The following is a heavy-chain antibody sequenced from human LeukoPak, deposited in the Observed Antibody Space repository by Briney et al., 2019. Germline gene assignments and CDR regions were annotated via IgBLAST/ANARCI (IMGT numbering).Heavy chain of an antibody. CDR1: GFTFGSYA. Sequence: PGGSLRLSCAAAGFTFGSYAMHWVRQAPGKGLEWVSRISWNTGNIDYADSVKGRFTISRDNAKNSLYLQMSGLRAEDTALYYCANGTTFDAFDMWGQGTMVTVSS. V-gene: IGHV3-9*01. CDR3: ANGTTFDAFDM. J-gene: IGHJ3*02. D-gene: IGHD3-16*01. CDR2: ISWNTGNI.